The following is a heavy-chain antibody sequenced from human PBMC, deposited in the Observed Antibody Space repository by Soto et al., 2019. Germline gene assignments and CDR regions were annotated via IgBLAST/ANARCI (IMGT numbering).Heavy chain of an antibody. CDR2: IWYDGSNK. CDR1: GFTFSSYG. Sequence: GESLKISCAASGFTFSSYGMHWVRQAPGKGLEWVAVIWYDGSNKYYADSVKGRFTISRDNSKNTLYLQMNSLRAEDTAVYYCARSPVYCSSTSCPNNWFDPWGQGTLVTVSS. J-gene: IGHJ5*02. V-gene: IGHV3-33*01. CDR3: ARSPVYCSSTSCPNNWFDP. D-gene: IGHD2-2*01.